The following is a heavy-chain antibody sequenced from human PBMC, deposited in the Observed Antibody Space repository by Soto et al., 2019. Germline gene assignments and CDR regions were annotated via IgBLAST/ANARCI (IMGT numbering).Heavy chain of an antibody. J-gene: IGHJ6*02. CDR1: GGSISSYY. CDR2: IYYSGST. D-gene: IGHD6-19*01. Sequence: QVQLQESGPGLVKPSETLSLTCTVSGGSISSYYWSWIRQPPGKGLEWIGYIYYSGSTNYNPSLKSRVTISVDTSKIQLSLKLSSVTAADTAVYYCAGWPRRGLVPYYYYGMDVWGQGTTVTVSS. V-gene: IGHV4-59*01. CDR3: AGWPRRGLVPYYYYGMDV.